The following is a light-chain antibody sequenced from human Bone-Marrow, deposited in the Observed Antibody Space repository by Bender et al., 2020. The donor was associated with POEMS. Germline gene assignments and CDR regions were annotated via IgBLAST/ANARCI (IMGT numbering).Light chain of an antibody. V-gene: IGLV2-8*01. J-gene: IGLJ1*01. CDR2: DVS. CDR3: SSYGRNTLDFV. CDR1: SSDVGGYNY. Sequence: QSALTQPPSASGSPGQSVTISCTGSSSDVGGYNYVSWYQQHPGKAPKLMMFDVSRRPSGVPDRFSGSKSGNTASLTISGLQTEDEADYFCSSYGRNTLDFVFGTGTRVTVL.